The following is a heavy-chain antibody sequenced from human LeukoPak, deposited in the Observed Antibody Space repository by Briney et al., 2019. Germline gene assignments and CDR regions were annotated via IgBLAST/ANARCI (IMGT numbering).Heavy chain of an antibody. V-gene: IGHV5-51*01. Sequence: GESLKISCKGSAYSFTSYWIAWVRQVHGKGLEWIGFIYPGDSDTRYSPSFQGHVTISADKSVSTAFLQWSSLKVSDSAMYYCARLGRGGYGYIDYWGQGTLVTVSS. CDR2: IYPGDSDT. CDR1: AYSFTSYW. CDR3: ARLGRGGYGYIDY. J-gene: IGHJ4*02. D-gene: IGHD5-12*01.